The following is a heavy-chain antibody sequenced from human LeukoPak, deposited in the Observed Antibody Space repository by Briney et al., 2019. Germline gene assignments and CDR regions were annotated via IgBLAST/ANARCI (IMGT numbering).Heavy chain of an antibody. D-gene: IGHD1-26*01. J-gene: IGHJ4*02. CDR3: AKVARNRIVGATIDY. CDR1: GFTFSSYA. CDR2: ISGSGGST. Sequence: PGGSLRLSCAASGFTFSSYAMSWVRQAPGKGLEWVSAISGSGGSTYYADSVKGRSTISRDNSKNTLYLQMNSLRAEDTAVYYCAKVARNRIVGATIDYWGQGTLITVSS. V-gene: IGHV3-23*01.